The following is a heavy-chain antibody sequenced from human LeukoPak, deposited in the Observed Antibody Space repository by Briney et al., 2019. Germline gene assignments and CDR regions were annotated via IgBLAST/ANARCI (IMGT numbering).Heavy chain of an antibody. CDR2: INPSSGGT. CDR1: GYSFTNYY. Sequence: ASVKVSCKTSGYSFTNYYIHWVRQAPGQGLEWMGWINPSSGGTEYAQKFQGRVTMTGDTSISTAYMELSRLRSDDTAVYYSARDRGSSWYVDYWGQGNLVTVSS. D-gene: IGHD6-13*01. V-gene: IGHV1-2*02. J-gene: IGHJ4*02. CDR3: ARDRGSSWYVDY.